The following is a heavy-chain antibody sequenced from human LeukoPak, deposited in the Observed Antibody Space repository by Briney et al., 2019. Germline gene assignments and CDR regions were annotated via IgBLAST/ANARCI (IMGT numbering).Heavy chain of an antibody. J-gene: IGHJ4*02. Sequence: SGGSLRLSCAASGFTFSDYYMSWIHQAPGKGLEWVSYIGSSGNNIYYADSVEGRFTISRDNAKNSLYLQMNSLRAEDTAVYYCARVAQQSWVDYWGREPWSPSPQ. CDR2: IGSSGNNI. CDR3: ARVAQQSWVDY. CDR1: GFTFSDYY. D-gene: IGHD1-1*01. V-gene: IGHV3-11*04.